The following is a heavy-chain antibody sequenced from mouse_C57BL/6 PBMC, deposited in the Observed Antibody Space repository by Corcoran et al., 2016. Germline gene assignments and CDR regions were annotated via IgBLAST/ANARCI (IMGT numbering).Heavy chain of an antibody. CDR2: SNPNNGGT. CDR1: GYTFTDYY. Sequence: EVQLQQSGPELVKPGASVKISGKASGYTFTDYYMNWVKQSHGKSLEWIGDSNPNNGGTSYNQKFKGKATLTVDKSSSTAYMELRSLTSEDSAVYYCARPYYYYGSSSPYFDYWGQGTTLTVSS. CDR3: ARPYYYYGSSSPYFDY. D-gene: IGHD1-1*01. J-gene: IGHJ2*01. V-gene: IGHV1-26*01.